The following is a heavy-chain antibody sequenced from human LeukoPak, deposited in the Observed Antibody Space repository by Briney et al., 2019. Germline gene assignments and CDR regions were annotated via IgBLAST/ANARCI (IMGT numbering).Heavy chain of an antibody. CDR2: IYPGDSDT. CDR3: AEPARRAYYGDYFDY. D-gene: IGHD4-17*01. V-gene: IGHV5-51*01. J-gene: IGHJ4*02. Sequence: GESLKISCKGSGYSFTSYWIGWVRQMPGKGLEWMGIIYPGDSDTRYSPSFQGQVTISADKSISTAYLQWSSLKASDTAMYYCAEPARRAYYGDYFDYWGQGTLATVSS. CDR1: GYSFTSYW.